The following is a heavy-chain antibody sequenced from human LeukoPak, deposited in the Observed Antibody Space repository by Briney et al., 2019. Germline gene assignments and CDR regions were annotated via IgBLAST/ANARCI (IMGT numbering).Heavy chain of an antibody. D-gene: IGHD4-11*01. CDR1: GGSISIYY. V-gene: IGHV4-59*01. CDR2: IYNSGST. CDR3: ARGSGVTPVDY. J-gene: IGHJ4*02. Sequence: SETLSLTCTVSGGSISIYYWSWIRQPPGKGLEWLGYIYNSGSTYYNPSLKSRVTISVDTSKNQFSLKLSSVTAADTAVYYCARGSGVTPVDYWGQGTLVTVSS.